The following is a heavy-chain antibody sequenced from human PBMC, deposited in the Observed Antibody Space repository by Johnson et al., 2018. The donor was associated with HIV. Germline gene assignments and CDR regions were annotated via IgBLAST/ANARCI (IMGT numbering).Heavy chain of an antibody. CDR1: GFAFRTYW. J-gene: IGHJ3*02. Sequence: EVQLVESGGGLVQPGGSLRLSCAASGFAFRTYWMVWVRQVPGKRPVWVARINSDGSSTNYADSVKGRFTISRDNAKNTLYLQMNSLRAEDTAVYYCAKGLLIAAAHDAFDIWGQGTMVTVSS. V-gene: IGHV3-74*01. D-gene: IGHD6-13*01. CDR2: INSDGSST. CDR3: AKGLLIAAAHDAFDI.